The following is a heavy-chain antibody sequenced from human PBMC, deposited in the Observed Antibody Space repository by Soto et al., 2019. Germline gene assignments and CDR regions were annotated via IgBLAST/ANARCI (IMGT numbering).Heavy chain of an antibody. CDR2: INSDGSST. V-gene: IGHV3-74*01. J-gene: IGHJ6*02. D-gene: IGHD3-3*01. CDR3: ARVGYYDFWSGYFDYYYGMAV. CDR1: GFTFSSYW. Sequence: PGGSLRLSCAASGFTFSSYWMHWVRQAPWKGLVWVSRINSDGSSTSYADSVKGRFTISRDNAKNTLYLQMNSLRAEDTAVYYCARVGYYDFWSGYFDYYYGMAVWGQGTTVTISS.